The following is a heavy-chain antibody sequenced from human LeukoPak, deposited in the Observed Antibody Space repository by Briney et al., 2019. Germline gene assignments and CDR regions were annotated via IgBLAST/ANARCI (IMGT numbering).Heavy chain of an antibody. Sequence: PGESLKISCKGSGYSFSSYWNAWVRQRPGKGLEWMGIIYPGGSETRYDPSFQGQVTISADSSTSTAYLQWSSLRASDTAMYYCARASRDGYNQNFYHWGQGTLVTVSS. D-gene: IGHD5-24*01. CDR2: IYPGGSET. V-gene: IGHV5-51*01. CDR1: GYSFSSYW. CDR3: ARASRDGYNQNFYH. J-gene: IGHJ4*02.